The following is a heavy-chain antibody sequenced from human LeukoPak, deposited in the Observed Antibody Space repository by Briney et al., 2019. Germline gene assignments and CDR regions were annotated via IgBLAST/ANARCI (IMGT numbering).Heavy chain of an antibody. V-gene: IGHV3-43D*03. J-gene: IGHJ4*02. CDR3: ARDHSGQD. CDR2: ISWDGGST. Sequence: GGSLRLSCAVSGFTFDDYAMHWVRQAPGKGLEWVSLISWDGGSTHYADSVKGRFTISRDNAKNSLYLQIHSLRAEDTAVYHCARDHSGQDWGQGTLVTVSS. D-gene: IGHD3-10*01. CDR1: GFTFDDYA.